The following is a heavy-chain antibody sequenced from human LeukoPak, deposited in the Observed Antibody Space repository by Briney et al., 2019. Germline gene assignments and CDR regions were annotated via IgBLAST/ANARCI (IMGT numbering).Heavy chain of an antibody. D-gene: IGHD3-22*01. V-gene: IGHV1-2*02. CDR2: INPNSGGT. CDR3: ASGFMGYDRSGYYDDAFDI. Sequence: ASVKVSCKASGYTFTGYYMHWVRQAPGQGREWMGWINPNSGGTNYAQKFQGRVAMTRDTSISTAYMELSRLRSDDTAVYFCASGFMGYDRSGYYDDAFDIWGQGTMVTVSS. CDR1: GYTFTGYY. J-gene: IGHJ3*02.